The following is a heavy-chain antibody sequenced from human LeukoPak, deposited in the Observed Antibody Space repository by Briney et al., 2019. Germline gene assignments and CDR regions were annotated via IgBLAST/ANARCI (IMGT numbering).Heavy chain of an antibody. Sequence: GGSLRLSCAASGFTFSTSGMNWVRQAPGRGLEWVSYIAIGSSPVYYADSVKGRFTSSRDNSKNTLYLQMNSLRVEDTAIYYCAKGQELDDGVFDSWGQGTLVTVSS. CDR3: AKGQELDDGVFDS. CDR1: GFTFSTSG. CDR2: IAIGSSPV. D-gene: IGHD1-1*01. V-gene: IGHV3-48*01. J-gene: IGHJ4*02.